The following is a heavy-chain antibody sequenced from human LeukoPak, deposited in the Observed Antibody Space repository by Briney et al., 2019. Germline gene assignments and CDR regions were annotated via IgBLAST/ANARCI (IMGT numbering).Heavy chain of an antibody. CDR3: ARDRVRYCSGGSCYGGRGNTAVGY. V-gene: IGHV1-2*06. Sequence: ASVKVSCKASGYTFTGYYMHWVRQAPGQGLEWMGRINPNSGGTNYAQKFQGRVTMTRDTSISTAYMELSRLRSDDTAVYYCARDRVRYCSGGSCYGGRGNTAVGYWGQGTLVTVSS. D-gene: IGHD2-15*01. CDR1: GYTFTGYY. J-gene: IGHJ4*02. CDR2: INPNSGGT.